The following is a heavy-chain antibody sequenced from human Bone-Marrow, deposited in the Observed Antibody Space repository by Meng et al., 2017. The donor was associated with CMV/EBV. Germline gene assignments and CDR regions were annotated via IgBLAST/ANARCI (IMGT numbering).Heavy chain of an antibody. J-gene: IGHJ4*02. CDR3: ARESVGVPAAYDY. D-gene: IGHD2-2*01. V-gene: IGHV4-38-2*02. CDR1: GYSTSSDYY. Sequence: SETLSFTCTVSGYSTSSDYYWGWIRQPPGKGLEWITSMYHTGNTYYNPSLRSRVSISVDTSKNQFSLRLSSVTAADTAVYYCARESVGVPAAYDYWGRGTLVTVSS. CDR2: MYHTGNT.